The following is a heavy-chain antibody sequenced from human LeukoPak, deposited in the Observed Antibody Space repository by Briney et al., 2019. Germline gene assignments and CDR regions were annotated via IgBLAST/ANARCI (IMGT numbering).Heavy chain of an antibody. CDR3: ARGELRYFDWFYDAFDI. CDR2: INHSGST. D-gene: IGHD3-9*01. CDR1: GGSFSGYY. J-gene: IGHJ3*02. V-gene: IGHV4-34*01. Sequence: SETLSLTCAVYGGSFSGYYWSWVRQPPGKGLEWIGEINHSGSTNYNPSHKSRVTISVDTSKNQFSLKLSSVTAADTAVYYCARGELRYFDWFYDAFDIWGQGTMVTVSS.